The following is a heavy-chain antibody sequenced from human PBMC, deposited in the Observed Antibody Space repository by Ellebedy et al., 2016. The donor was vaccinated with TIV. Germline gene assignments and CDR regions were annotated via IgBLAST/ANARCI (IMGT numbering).Heavy chain of an antibody. Sequence: GESLKISCAVSDLTFSDAWMNWVRPAPGKGLEWVAVIWYDGSTQYSADSVKGRFTISRDNSKNTLFLQMNGLRAEDTAVYYCAGDRAGIEVAAYFDYWGQGTLVTVSS. V-gene: IGHV3-33*08. J-gene: IGHJ4*02. CDR3: AGDRAGIEVAAYFDY. CDR2: IWYDGSTQ. D-gene: IGHD6-19*01. CDR1: DLTFSDAW.